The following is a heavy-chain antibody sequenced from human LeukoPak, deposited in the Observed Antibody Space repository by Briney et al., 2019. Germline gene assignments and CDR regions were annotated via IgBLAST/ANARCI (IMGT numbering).Heavy chain of an antibody. J-gene: IGHJ4*02. D-gene: IGHD7-27*01. CDR1: GFTFSSYA. Sequence: GRSLRLSCAASGFTFSSYAMSWVRQAPGKGLEWVSAIRGSGAGTYYADSVKGRFTISRDNSKNTLYLQMNSLRAEDTAIYYCAKSMGIAGYFDYWGQGTLVTASS. CDR2: IRGSGAGT. V-gene: IGHV3-23*01. CDR3: AKSMGIAGYFDY.